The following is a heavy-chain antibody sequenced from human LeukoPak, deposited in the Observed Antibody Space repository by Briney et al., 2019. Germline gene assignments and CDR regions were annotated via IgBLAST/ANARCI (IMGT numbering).Heavy chain of an antibody. D-gene: IGHD3-16*02. CDR2: ISSSSSYI. Sequence: GGSLRLSCAASGFTFSSYSMNWVRQAPGKGLEWVSSISSSSSYIYYADSVKGRFTISRDNAKNSLYLQMNSLRAEDTAVYYCARHSPLNPYYFDYWGQGTLVTVSS. CDR1: GFTFSSYS. J-gene: IGHJ4*02. V-gene: IGHV3-21*01. CDR3: ARHSPLNPYYFDY.